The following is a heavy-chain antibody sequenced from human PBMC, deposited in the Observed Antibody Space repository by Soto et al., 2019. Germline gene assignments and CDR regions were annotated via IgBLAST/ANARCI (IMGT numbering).Heavy chain of an antibody. CDR2: IDPSDSYT. CDR1: GYSFTSYW. D-gene: IGHD6-13*01. Sequence: GESLKISCQGSGYSFTSYWISWVRQMPGKGLEWMGRIDPSDSYTNYSPSFQGHVTISADKSISTAYLQWSSLKASDTAMYYCARHHMRSSDFDYWGQGTLVTVSS. V-gene: IGHV5-10-1*01. CDR3: ARHHMRSSDFDY. J-gene: IGHJ4*02.